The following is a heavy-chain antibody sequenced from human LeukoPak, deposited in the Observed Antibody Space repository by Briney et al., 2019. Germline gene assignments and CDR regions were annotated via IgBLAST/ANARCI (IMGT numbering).Heavy chain of an antibody. J-gene: IGHJ3*01. Sequence: PGGSLRLSCAASGFTFSSYAMSWVRQAPGKGLEWVSGISSSGGSTYYADSVKGRFTISRDKSKNTLYLQMDSLRADDTAVYYCARGRSYSGNYKSALDFWGQGTMVLVSS. D-gene: IGHD1-26*01. CDR1: GFTFSSYA. CDR3: ARGRSYSGNYKSALDF. CDR2: ISSSGGST. V-gene: IGHV3-23*01.